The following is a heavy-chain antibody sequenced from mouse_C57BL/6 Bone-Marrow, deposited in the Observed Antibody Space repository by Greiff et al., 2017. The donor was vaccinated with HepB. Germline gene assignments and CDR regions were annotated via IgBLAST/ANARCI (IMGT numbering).Heavy chain of an antibody. CDR3: ARSDLLWYHYYAMDY. Sequence: EVQLQHSGAELVRPGSSVKMSCKTSGYTFTSYGINWVKQRPGQGLEWIGYIYIGNGYTEYNEKLKGKATLTSDTYSSTAYMQLSSRTSEDSALYFCARSDLLWYHYYAMDYWGQGTSVTVSS. V-gene: IGHV1-58*01. D-gene: IGHD2-1*01. J-gene: IGHJ4*01. CDR1: GYTFTSYG. CDR2: IYIGNGYT.